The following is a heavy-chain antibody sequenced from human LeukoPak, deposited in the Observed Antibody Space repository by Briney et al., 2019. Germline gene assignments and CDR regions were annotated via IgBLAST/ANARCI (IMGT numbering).Heavy chain of an antibody. Sequence: PSETLSLTCTVSGYSISSGHYWGWIRQPPGKGLEWIGSIYNGGSTYYNPSLKNRVTISKDPSKNQFSLNLNSVTAADTAVYYCAKGIVPAAVGGDWGQGILVTVSS. V-gene: IGHV4-38-2*02. D-gene: IGHD2-2*01. CDR2: IYNGGST. CDR1: GYSISSGHY. CDR3: AKGIVPAAVGGD. J-gene: IGHJ4*02.